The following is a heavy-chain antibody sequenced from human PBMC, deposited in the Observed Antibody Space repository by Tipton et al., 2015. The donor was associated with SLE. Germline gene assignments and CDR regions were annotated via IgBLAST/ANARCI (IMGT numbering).Heavy chain of an antibody. J-gene: IGHJ4*02. Sequence: SLRLSCAASGFTFRSYGIHWVRQAPGKGLEWVALIWSDGSNEYYADSVKGRFTISRDNSKNMVFLQMNSLRAEDTAVYFCAKDAFYASGWSDYWGQGTLVTVSS. CDR1: GFTFRSYG. CDR3: AKDAFYASGWSDY. V-gene: IGHV3-33*06. D-gene: IGHD2/OR15-2a*01. CDR2: IWSDGSNE.